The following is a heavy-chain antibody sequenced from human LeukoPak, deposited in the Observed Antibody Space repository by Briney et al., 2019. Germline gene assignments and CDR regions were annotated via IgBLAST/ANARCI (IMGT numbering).Heavy chain of an antibody. J-gene: IGHJ5*02. CDR3: ARDISTGNCSGGSCSWGWFDP. CDR1: GGSISSYY. Sequence: SEALSLTCTVSGGSISSYYWSWIRQPPGKGLEWIGYIYYSGSTNYNPSLKSRVTISVDTSKNQFSLKLSSVTAADTAVYYCARDISTGNCSGGSCSWGWFDPWGQGTLVTVSS. D-gene: IGHD2-15*01. V-gene: IGHV4-59*01. CDR2: IYYSGST.